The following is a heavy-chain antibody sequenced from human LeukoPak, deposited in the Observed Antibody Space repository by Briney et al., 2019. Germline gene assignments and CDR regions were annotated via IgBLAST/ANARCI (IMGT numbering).Heavy chain of an antibody. CDR2: IRSKAYGGTT. CDR3: TRDPYPLGYCSSTSCYP. CDR1: GFTFGDYA. J-gene: IGHJ5*02. Sequence: GRSLRLSXTASGFTFGDYAMSWVRQTPGKGLEWIGFIRSKAYGGTTEYAASVKGRFTISRDDSKSIAYLQMNSLKTEDTAVYYCTRDPYPLGYCSSTSCYPWGQGTLVTVSS. V-gene: IGHV3-49*04. D-gene: IGHD2-2*01.